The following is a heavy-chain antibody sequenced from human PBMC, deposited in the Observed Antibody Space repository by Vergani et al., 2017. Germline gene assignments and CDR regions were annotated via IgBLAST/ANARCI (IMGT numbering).Heavy chain of an antibody. CDR2: IYYSGST. D-gene: IGHD3-22*01. V-gene: IGHV4-39*01. CDR1: GGSISSSSYY. CDR3: AKYYYDSSGYYYDY. J-gene: IGHJ4*02. Sequence: QLQLQESGPGLVKPSETLSLTCTVSGGSISSSSYYWGWIRQPPGKGLEWIGSIYYSGSTYYNPSLKSRVTISVDTSKNQSSLKLSSVTAADTAVYYCAKYYYDSSGYYYDYWGQGTLVTVSS.